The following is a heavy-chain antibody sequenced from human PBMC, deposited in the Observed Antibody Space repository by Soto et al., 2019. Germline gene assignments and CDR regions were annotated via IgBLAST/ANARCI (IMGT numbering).Heavy chain of an antibody. CDR1: CGSISSSSYY. Sequence: SETLSLTCTVSCGSISSSSYYWGWIRQPPGKGLEWIGSIYYSGSTYYNPSLKSRVTISVDTSKNQFSLKLSSVTAADTAVYYCARLGGQWLYNYYYGMDVWGQGTTVTVSS. D-gene: IGHD6-19*01. CDR2: IYYSGST. J-gene: IGHJ6*02. V-gene: IGHV4-39*01. CDR3: ARLGGQWLYNYYYGMDV.